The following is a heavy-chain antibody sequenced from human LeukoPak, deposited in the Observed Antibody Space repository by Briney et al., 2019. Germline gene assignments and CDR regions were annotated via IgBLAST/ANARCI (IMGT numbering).Heavy chain of an antibody. Sequence: GASVKVSCKTSGYTFTGYYMHWVRQAPGQGLEWMGWINPNSGGTNYAQKFQGRVTMTRDTSISTAYMELRRLRSDDTAVYYCAKEGIGAAGRRFDCWGQGTPVTVSS. D-gene: IGHD6-13*01. J-gene: IGHJ4*02. CDR1: GYTFTGYY. V-gene: IGHV1-2*02. CDR3: AKEGIGAAGRRFDC. CDR2: INPNSGGT.